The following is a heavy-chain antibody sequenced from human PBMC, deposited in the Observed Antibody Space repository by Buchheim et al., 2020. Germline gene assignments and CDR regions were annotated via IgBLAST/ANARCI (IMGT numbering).Heavy chain of an antibody. Sequence: QVQLQESGPGLVKPSETLSLTCTVSTDSLRGYYWSWIRQTPGMGLEWIGYVYNSGTTKYNPSLESRVTIAVDTSKNRLSLKLTSVTATDTAVYYCARDLGVTMVGGVTVMSGFDVWGQGTT. CDR1: TDSLRGYY. D-gene: IGHD3-10*01. V-gene: IGHV4-59*01. CDR3: ARDLGVTMVGGVTVMSGFDV. J-gene: IGHJ6*02. CDR2: VYNSGTT.